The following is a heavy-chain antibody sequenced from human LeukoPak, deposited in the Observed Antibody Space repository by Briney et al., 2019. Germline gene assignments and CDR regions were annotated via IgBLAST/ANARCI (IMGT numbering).Heavy chain of an antibody. CDR1: GYTFIDHY. V-gene: IGHV1-2*02. J-gene: IGHJ4*02. CDR2: INPNSGDT. CDR3: APSKPWLQPCFDY. Sequence: ASVKVSCKASGYTFIDHYIHWVRQAPGQGLEWMGWINPNSGDTNYPQRFQGRVTMTRDTSISTAYVELSRLRSDDTAMYYCAPSKPWLQPCFDYWGREPWSPSPQ. D-gene: IGHD5-24*01.